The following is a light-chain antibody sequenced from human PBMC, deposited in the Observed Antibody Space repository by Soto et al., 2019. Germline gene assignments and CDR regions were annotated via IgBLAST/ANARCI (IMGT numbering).Light chain of an antibody. J-gene: IGKJ5*01. CDR3: QNHGTSHGGIT. Sequence: EIVLTQSPGTLSLSPGERATLSCRASQSVSSSYLAWYQQKPGQAPRLLIYGASSRATGIPDRFSGSGSGIDFSLTISSRDPEFFPVYYCQNHGTSHGGITLGKGTR. CDR1: QSVSSSY. CDR2: GAS. V-gene: IGKV3-20*01.